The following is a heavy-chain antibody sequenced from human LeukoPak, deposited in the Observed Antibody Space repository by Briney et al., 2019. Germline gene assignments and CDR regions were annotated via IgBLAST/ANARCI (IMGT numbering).Heavy chain of an antibody. V-gene: IGHV3-23*01. CDR1: GFTFSSSA. Sequence: GGSLRLSCAASGFTFSSSAMSWVRQAPGKGLEWVSAVSTSGGSTYYADSVKGRFTISRDNSQNTLYLQGNNLRAEDTAVYCCARGRWDTGGLHGLDVWGQGTTVTVSS. J-gene: IGHJ6*02. D-gene: IGHD2-8*02. CDR2: VSTSGGST. CDR3: ARGRWDTGGLHGLDV.